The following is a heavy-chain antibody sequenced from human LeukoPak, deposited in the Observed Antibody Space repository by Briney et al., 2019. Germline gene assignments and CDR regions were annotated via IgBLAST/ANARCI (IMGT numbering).Heavy chain of an antibody. V-gene: IGHV3-66*01. CDR1: GFTFTDHY. CDR3: ARDVLWPRGYFDY. Sequence: PGGSLRLSCAASGFTFTDHYMDWVRQAPGKGPEWVSAITSRGDSTYYADSVKGRFTISRDNSQNTLYLQMNSLRAEDTAVYYCARDVLWPRGYFDYWGQGTLVTVSS. CDR2: ITSRGDST. J-gene: IGHJ4*02. D-gene: IGHD2-21*01.